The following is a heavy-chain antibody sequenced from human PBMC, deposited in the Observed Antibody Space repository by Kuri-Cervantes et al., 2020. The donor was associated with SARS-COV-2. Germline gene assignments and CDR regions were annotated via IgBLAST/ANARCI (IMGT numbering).Heavy chain of an antibody. J-gene: IGHJ4*02. D-gene: IGHD6-19*01. CDR3: ASILPDSSGWYGY. V-gene: IGHV1-8*01. Sequence: ASVKVSCKASGYTFTSYDINWVRQATGRGLEWMGWMNPNSGNTGYAQKFQGRVTMTRNTSISTAYMELSSLRSEDTAVYYCASILPDSSGWYGYWGQGTLVTVSS. CDR2: MNPNSGNT. CDR1: GYTFTSYD.